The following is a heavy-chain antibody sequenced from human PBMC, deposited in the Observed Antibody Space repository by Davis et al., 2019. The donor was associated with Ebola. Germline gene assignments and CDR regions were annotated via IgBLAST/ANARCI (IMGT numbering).Heavy chain of an antibody. D-gene: IGHD2-2*01. J-gene: IGHJ4*02. CDR2: ISSSSSYI. Sequence: SLKISCAASGFTFSSYSMNWVRQAPGKGLEWVSTISSSSSYIYYADSVKGRFTISRDNAKNSLYLQMNSLRAEDTAVYYCAREGLSCSSTSCYGLAYWGQGTLVTVSS. CDR1: GFTFSSYS. CDR3: AREGLSCSSTSCYGLAY. V-gene: IGHV3-21*01.